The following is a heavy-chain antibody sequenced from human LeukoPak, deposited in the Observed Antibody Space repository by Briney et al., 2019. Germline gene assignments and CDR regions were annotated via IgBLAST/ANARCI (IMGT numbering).Heavy chain of an antibody. CDR3: AKSRGSGSSIARGVNFDY. CDR2: ISGSGDSN. J-gene: IGHJ4*02. Sequence: GGSLRLSCAASGFTFSSYGMSWVRQAPGKGLEWVSAISGSGDSNYYADSVKGRYTISRDNSKTLLFLQMNSLRAEDTAVYYGAKSRGSGSSIARGVNFDYWGQGTLVTVSS. V-gene: IGHV3-23*01. D-gene: IGHD3-10*01. CDR1: GFTFSSYG.